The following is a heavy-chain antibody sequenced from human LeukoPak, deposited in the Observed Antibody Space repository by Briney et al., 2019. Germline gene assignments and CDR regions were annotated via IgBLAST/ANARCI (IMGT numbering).Heavy chain of an antibody. CDR2: ISGSGSTI. CDR3: ARDIHESAPDYDQ. CDR1: GFIFTDYF. Sequence: GGSLRLSCAASGFIFTDYFMSWIRQAPGKGLEWVAYISGSGSTIYYADSVKGRFTISRNNAKNSLYLQMNSLRVEDTAVYYCARDIHESAPDYDQWGQGTRVTTSS. D-gene: IGHD3-16*01. V-gene: IGHV3-11*01. J-gene: IGHJ4*02.